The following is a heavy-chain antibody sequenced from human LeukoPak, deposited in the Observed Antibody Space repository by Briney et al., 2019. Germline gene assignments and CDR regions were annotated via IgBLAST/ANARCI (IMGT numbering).Heavy chain of an antibody. Sequence: PETLSLTCTVSGCSISSYYWSWIRQPPGKGLEWIGYIYYSGSTNSNHSLKGRVTISVETSKNQFSLKLSAVTAADTAVYYCARENPVYGDYVFYYWGQGTLVTVSS. V-gene: IGHV4-59*01. J-gene: IGHJ4*02. CDR2: IYYSGST. CDR3: ARENPVYGDYVFYY. CDR1: GCSISSYY. D-gene: IGHD4-17*01.